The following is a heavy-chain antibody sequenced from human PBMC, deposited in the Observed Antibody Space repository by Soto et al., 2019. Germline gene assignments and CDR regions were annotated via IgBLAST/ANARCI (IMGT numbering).Heavy chain of an antibody. CDR2: ISSNGGST. Sequence: GGSLRLSCSASGFTFSSYAMHWVRQAPGKGLEYVSAISSNGGSTYYADSVKGRFTISRDNSKNTLYLQMSSLRAEDTAVYYCVNKGYSYGYSPNEIDYWGQGTLVTVSS. V-gene: IGHV3-64D*08. CDR1: GFTFSSYA. J-gene: IGHJ4*02. CDR3: VNKGYSYGYSPNEIDY. D-gene: IGHD5-18*01.